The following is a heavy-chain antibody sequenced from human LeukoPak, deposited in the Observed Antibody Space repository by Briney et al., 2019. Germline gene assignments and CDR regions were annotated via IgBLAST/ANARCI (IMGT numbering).Heavy chain of an antibody. D-gene: IGHD4-11*01. CDR2: ISSSSSTI. J-gene: IGHJ4*02. CDR3: ARITTVTPIDY. Sequence: GGSLRLSCAAYGFTFSSYAMSWVRQAPGKGLEWVSYISSSSSTIYYADSVKGRFTISRDNAKNSLYLQMNSLRAEDTAVYYCARITTVTPIDYWGQGTLVTVSS. V-gene: IGHV3-48*04. CDR1: GFTFSSYA.